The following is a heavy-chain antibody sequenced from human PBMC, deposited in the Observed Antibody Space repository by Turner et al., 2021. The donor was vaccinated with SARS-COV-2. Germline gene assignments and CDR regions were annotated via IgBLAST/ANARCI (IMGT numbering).Heavy chain of an antibody. CDR3: AGAYDYLYK. V-gene: IGHV3-11*06. CDR2: ISSSSSYT. Sequence: QVQLVESGGGLVKPGGSLRLSCAASGFPFSDYYMSWIRQAPGKGLEWVSYISSSSSYTNDADSVKGRFTISRDNAKNSLYLQMNSLRAEDTAVYYCAGAYDYLYKWGQGTLVTVSS. CDR1: GFPFSDYY. J-gene: IGHJ4*02. D-gene: IGHD3-16*01.